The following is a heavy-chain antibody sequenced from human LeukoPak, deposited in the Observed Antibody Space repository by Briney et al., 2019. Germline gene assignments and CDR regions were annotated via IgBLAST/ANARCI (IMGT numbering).Heavy chain of an antibody. CDR2: IHYSGIT. J-gene: IGHJ4*02. D-gene: IGHD3-16*01. CDR3: ARRPPRGNYFDY. Sequence: SETLSLTCTVSGGSISSDNHYWGWIRQPPGKGLEWIGYIHYSGITNYNPSLKGRDTISVNTSKNQFSLRLNSVTAADTAVYYCARRPPRGNYFDYWGQGTLVTVSS. V-gene: IGHV4-61*01. CDR1: GGSISSDNHY.